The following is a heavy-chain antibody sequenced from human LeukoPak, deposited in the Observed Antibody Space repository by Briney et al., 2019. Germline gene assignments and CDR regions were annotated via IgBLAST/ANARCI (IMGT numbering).Heavy chain of an antibody. D-gene: IGHD5/OR15-5a*01. CDR1: GFTVSSDY. CDR2: TDSGGST. Sequence: GGSLRLSCAASGFTVSSDYMTWVRQAPGKGLEWVSVTDSGGSTNYADSVKDRFTVSRDNSKNTLYLQMNSLRAEDTAVYYCARDRKGVYGPCGMDVWGQGTTVTVSS. CDR3: ARDRKGVYGPCGMDV. V-gene: IGHV3-66*01. J-gene: IGHJ6*02.